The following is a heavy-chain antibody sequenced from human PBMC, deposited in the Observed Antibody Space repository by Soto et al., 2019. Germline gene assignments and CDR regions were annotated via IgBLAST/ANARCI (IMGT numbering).Heavy chain of an antibody. Sequence: TLSLTCTVSGGSINNGNSWSWVRQSPGRGLEWIGEIYYSGRTQYNPSLKSRISISVDNPKNQISLKLTSVTAADTARYYCAASYCSGGRCSAYAMDIWGQGTTVTVSS. J-gene: IGHJ6*02. CDR1: GGSINNGNS. CDR2: IYYSGRT. D-gene: IGHD2-15*01. V-gene: IGHV4-4*02. CDR3: AASYCSGGRCSAYAMDI.